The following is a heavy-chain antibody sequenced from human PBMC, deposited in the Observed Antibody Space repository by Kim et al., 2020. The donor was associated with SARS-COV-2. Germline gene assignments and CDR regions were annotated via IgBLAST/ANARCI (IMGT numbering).Heavy chain of an antibody. CDR3: ASTGPDLLAFDI. Sequence: SETLSLTCTVSGGSISSYYWSWIRQPPGKGLEWIGYIYYSGSTNYNPSLKSRVTISVDTSKNQFSLKLSSVTAADTAVYYCASTGPDLLAFDIWGQGTMVTVSS. CDR2: IYYSGST. J-gene: IGHJ3*02. CDR1: GGSISSYY. V-gene: IGHV4-59*08. D-gene: IGHD2-2*01.